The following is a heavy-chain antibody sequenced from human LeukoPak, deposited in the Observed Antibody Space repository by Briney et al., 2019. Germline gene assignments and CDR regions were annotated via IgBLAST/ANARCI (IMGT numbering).Heavy chain of an antibody. Sequence: GGSLRLSCAASGFTFSSYSMDWVRQAPGKGLEGVSYISSSSSTIYYADSVKGRFTISRDNAKNSLYLQMNSLRVEDTAVYYCARGVEMVTINYFDYWGQGTLVTVSS. D-gene: IGHD5-24*01. CDR1: GFTFSSYS. CDR2: ISSSSSTI. CDR3: ARGVEMVTINYFDY. J-gene: IGHJ4*02. V-gene: IGHV3-48*01.